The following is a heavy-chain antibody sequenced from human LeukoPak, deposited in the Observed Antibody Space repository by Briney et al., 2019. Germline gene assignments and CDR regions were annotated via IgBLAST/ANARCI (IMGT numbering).Heavy chain of an antibody. CDR3: ASEDSSSWYFDY. J-gene: IGHJ4*02. V-gene: IGHV4-4*07. CDR2: IYTSGST. D-gene: IGHD6-13*01. Sequence: MPSETLSLTCTVSGGSISSYYWSWIRQPAGKGLEWIGRIYTSGSTNYNPSLKSRVTMSVDTSKNQFSLKLSSVTAADTAVYYCASEDSSSWYFDYWGQGTLVTVSS. CDR1: GGSISSYY.